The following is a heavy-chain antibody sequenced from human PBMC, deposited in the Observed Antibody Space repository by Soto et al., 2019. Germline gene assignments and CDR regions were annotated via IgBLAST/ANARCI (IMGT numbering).Heavy chain of an antibody. D-gene: IGHD1-26*01. V-gene: IGHV1-69*06. CDR3: ARGFVGGSYYSYYYYGMDV. CDR1: GGTFSSYA. J-gene: IGHJ6*02. Sequence: SVKVSCKASGGTFSSYAISWVRQAPGQGLEWMGGIIPIFGTANYAQKFQGRVTITADKSTSTAYMELSSLRSEDTAVYYCARGFVGGSYYSYYYYGMDVWGQETTVTVS. CDR2: IIPIFGTA.